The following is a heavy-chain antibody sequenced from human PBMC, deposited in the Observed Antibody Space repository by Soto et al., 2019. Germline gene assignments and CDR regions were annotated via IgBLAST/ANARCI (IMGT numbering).Heavy chain of an antibody. Sequence: QVQLVQSGAEEKKPGASVKVSCKASGYTFTNYAMHWVRQAPGQRLEWMGWINAGNGNTKYSPKLHGRVTITREPSARTAYMDLSRLRYEDRAVYYCARFSGYYLPDYWGQGTLVTVSS. J-gene: IGHJ4*02. CDR1: GYTFTNYA. CDR3: ARFSGYYLPDY. CDR2: INAGNGNT. V-gene: IGHV1-3*05. D-gene: IGHD5-12*01.